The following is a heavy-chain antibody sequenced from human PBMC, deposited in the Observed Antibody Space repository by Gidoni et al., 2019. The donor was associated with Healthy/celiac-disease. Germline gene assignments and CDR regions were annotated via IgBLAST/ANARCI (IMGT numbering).Heavy chain of an antibody. D-gene: IGHD6-13*01. CDR1: GGSFSGYY. Sequence: QVQLQQWGAGLLKPSETLSPTCAVDGGSFSGYYWSWIRQPPGKGLEWIGEINHSGSTNYNPSLKIRVTISVDTSKNQFSLKLISVTSADTAVYYCARAGYSSTRYWFDPWGQGTLVTVSS. CDR2: INHSGST. V-gene: IGHV4-34*01. J-gene: IGHJ5*02. CDR3: ARAGYSSTRYWFDP.